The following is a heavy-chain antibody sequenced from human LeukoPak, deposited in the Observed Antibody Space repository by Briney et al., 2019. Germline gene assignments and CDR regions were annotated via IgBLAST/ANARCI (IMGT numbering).Heavy chain of an antibody. V-gene: IGHV4-39*07. CDR2: IYGSGTT. CDR3: ARDSGTTGEVKFDP. D-gene: IGHD3-10*01. J-gene: IGHJ5*02. CDR1: DGSISTSNYY. Sequence: PSETLSLTCTVSDGSISTSNYYWGWIRQPPGKGLEWIGRIYGSGTTDYNPSLKSRVTMSVDTAKNQVSLRLNSVTAADTAVYYCARDSGTTGEVKFDPWGQGSLVTVSS.